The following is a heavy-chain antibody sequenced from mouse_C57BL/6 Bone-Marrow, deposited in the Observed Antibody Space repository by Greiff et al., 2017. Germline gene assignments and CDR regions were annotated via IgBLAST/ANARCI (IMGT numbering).Heavy chain of an antibody. CDR3: ARGRSSGPFAY. Sequence: QVQLQQSGPELVKPGASVKISCKASGYAFSSSWMNWVKQRPGKGLEWIGRIYPGDGDTNYNGKFKGKATLTADKSSSTAYMQLSSLTSEDSAVYFCARGRSSGPFAYWGQGTLVTVSA. CDR2: IYPGDGDT. CDR1: GYAFSSSW. D-gene: IGHD3-2*02. V-gene: IGHV1-82*01. J-gene: IGHJ3*01.